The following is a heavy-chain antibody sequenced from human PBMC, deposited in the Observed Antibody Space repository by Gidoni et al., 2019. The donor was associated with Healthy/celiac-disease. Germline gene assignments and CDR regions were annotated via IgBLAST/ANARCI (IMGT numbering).Heavy chain of an antibody. J-gene: IGHJ4*02. V-gene: IGHV3-30-3*01. CDR1: GFTFVSYA. Sequence: VQLVESVGGVVQPGRSLRLSCAASGFTFVSYAMHWVRQAPGKGLEWVAVISYDGSNKYYADSVKGRFTISRDNSKNTLYLQMNSLRAEDTAVYYCARDHLFLISGSYLIDYWGQGTLVTVSS. D-gene: IGHD1-26*01. CDR3: ARDHLFLISGSYLIDY. CDR2: ISYDGSNK.